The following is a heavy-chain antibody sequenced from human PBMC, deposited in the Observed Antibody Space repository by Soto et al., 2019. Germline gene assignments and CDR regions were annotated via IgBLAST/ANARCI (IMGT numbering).Heavy chain of an antibody. CDR2: IFRGGRRT. V-gene: IGHV3-23*05. CDR3: AKKKTVADYYYYGLHV. CDR1: GFTFSSYA. J-gene: IGHJ6*02. D-gene: IGHD1-1*01. Sequence: EVQLLESGGGLVQPGGSLRLACAASGFTFSSYAMTWVRQAPGKGPEWLSSIFRGGRRTCYADSVKGRFTISRDNSQNTVYLQMNNLTAEDTAIYYCAKKKTVADYYYYGLHVWGRGTAVTVSS.